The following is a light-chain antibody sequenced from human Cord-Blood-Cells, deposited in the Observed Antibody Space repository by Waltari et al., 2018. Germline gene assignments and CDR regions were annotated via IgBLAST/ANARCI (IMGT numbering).Light chain of an antibody. CDR2: AAS. J-gene: IGKJ1*01. CDR1: QGISNY. Sequence: DIQMTQSPSSLSASVGDRVTIPCRASQGISNYLAWYQQKPGKVPKLLIYAASTLQSRVPSRFSGSGSGTDFTLTISSLQPEDVATYYCQKYNSAPWTFGQGTPVEIK. V-gene: IGKV1-27*01. CDR3: QKYNSAPWT.